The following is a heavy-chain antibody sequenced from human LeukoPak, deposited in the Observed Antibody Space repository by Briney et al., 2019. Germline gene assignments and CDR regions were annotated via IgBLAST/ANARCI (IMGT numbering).Heavy chain of an antibody. D-gene: IGHD3-10*01. Sequence: GGSLRLSCAASGFSFEEYAMHWVRQAPGKGLEWASGISWNSGSIGYADSVKGRFTISRDNAKNSLYLQMHSLRAEDTALYYCAKAGRFGEYMDVWGKGTTVTVSS. V-gene: IGHV3-9*01. CDR2: ISWNSGSI. CDR3: AKAGRFGEYMDV. J-gene: IGHJ6*03. CDR1: GFSFEEYA.